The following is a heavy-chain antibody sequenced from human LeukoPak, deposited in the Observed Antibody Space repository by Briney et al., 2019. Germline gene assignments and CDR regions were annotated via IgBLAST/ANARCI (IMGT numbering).Heavy chain of an antibody. Sequence: PSETLSLTCAVYGGSFSGYYWSWIRQPPAKGQEWIGEINHSGSTNYNPSLKSRVTISVDTSKNQSSLKLSSVTAADTAVYYCARYSSGWLNWFDPWGQGTLVTVSS. CDR3: ARYSSGWLNWFDP. J-gene: IGHJ5*02. V-gene: IGHV4-34*01. D-gene: IGHD6-19*01. CDR2: INHSGST. CDR1: GGSFSGYY.